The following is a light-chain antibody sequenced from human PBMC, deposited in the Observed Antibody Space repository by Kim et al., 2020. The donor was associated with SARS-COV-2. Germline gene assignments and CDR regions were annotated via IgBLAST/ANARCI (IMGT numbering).Light chain of an antibody. CDR2: DVT. CDR3: SSYTSSSTFVV. CDR1: SSDIGGYDY. Sequence: SITISCTGTSSDIGGYDYVSWYQQRPGKAPKFMIYDVTKRPSGVSNRFSGSKSGNTASLTISGLQTEDEADYYCSSYTSSSTFVVFGGGTKLTVL. V-gene: IGLV2-14*04. J-gene: IGLJ2*01.